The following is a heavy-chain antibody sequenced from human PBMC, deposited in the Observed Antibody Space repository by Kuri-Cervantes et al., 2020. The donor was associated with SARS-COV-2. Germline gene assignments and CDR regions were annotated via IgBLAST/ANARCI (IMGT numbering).Heavy chain of an antibody. V-gene: IGHV2-5*01. D-gene: IGHD6-19*01. Sequence: SGPTLAKPTQTLTLTWSFSGLSLRTSGVGVGWIRQPPGKALEWLALIYWNDDKRYSRSLKSRLTISKDTSKNQVVLTMTNMDPVDTATYYFAHSQDSGGFSETSYYFDYWGQGTLVTVSS. J-gene: IGHJ4*02. CDR1: GLSLRTSGVG. CDR3: AHSQDSGGFSETSYYFDY. CDR2: IYWNDDK.